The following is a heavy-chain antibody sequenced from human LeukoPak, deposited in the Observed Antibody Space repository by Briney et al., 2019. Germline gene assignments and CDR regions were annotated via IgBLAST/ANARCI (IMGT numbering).Heavy chain of an antibody. Sequence: GASLRLSCAASGFTFSSYVMSWVRQAPGKGLECASSIVGSGDKTYYADSVKGRFTISRDNSKNTLYLQMNSLRAEDTAVYYCARDSDGALDYWGQGTLVTVSS. CDR3: ARDSDGALDY. CDR2: IVGSGDKT. J-gene: IGHJ4*02. D-gene: IGHD5-24*01. CDR1: GFTFSSYV. V-gene: IGHV3-23*01.